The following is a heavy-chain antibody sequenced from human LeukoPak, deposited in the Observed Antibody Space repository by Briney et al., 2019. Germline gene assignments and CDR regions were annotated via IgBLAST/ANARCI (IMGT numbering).Heavy chain of an antibody. J-gene: IGHJ5*02. D-gene: IGHD2-15*01. CDR1: GGTFSSYA. CDR3: ARRRSGGFWFDP. CDR2: IIPIFGTA. Sequence: SVKVSCKASGGTFSSYAISWVRQAPGQGLELIGGIIPIFGTANYAQKFQGRVTITTDESTSTAYMELSSLRSEDTAVYYCARRRSGGFWFDPWGQGTLVTVSS. V-gene: IGHV1-69*05.